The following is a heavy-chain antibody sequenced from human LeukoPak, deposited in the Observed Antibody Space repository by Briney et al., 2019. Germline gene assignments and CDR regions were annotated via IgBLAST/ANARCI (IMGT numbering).Heavy chain of an antibody. D-gene: IGHD3-16*01. V-gene: IGHV4-38-2*02. CDR3: ARDRGSSFGYYYYYMDV. Sequence: SETLSLTCTVSGYSISSGYYWGWIRQPPGKGLEWIGSIYHSGSTYYNPSLKSRVTISVDTSKNQFSLKLSSVTAADTAVYYCARDRGSSFGYYYYYMDVWGKGTTVTVSS. J-gene: IGHJ6*03. CDR2: IYHSGST. CDR1: GYSISSGYY.